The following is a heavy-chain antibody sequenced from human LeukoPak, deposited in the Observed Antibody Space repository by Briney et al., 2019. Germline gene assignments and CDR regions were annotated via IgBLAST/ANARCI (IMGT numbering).Heavy chain of an antibody. CDR2: ISAYNGNT. CDR3: ARGVGYCSGGSCFNWFDP. D-gene: IGHD2-15*01. CDR1: GYTFTSYG. Sequence: ASVKDSCKASGYTFTSYGISWVRQAPGQGLEWMGWISAYNGNTNYAQKLQGRVTMTTDTSTSTAYMELRSLRSDDTAVYYCARGVGYCSGGSCFNWFDPWGQGTLVTVSS. V-gene: IGHV1-18*04. J-gene: IGHJ5*02.